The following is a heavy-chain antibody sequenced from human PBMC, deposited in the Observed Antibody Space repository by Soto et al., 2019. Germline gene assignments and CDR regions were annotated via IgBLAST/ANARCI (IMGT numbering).Heavy chain of an antibody. CDR3: SGGVGDAF. J-gene: IGHJ4*02. Sequence: EVHLVESGGGLVQTGGSLRLSCAIFESTVSRDWMNWVRQAPGKGLEWVAHINQDGSEKYDVDSVKGRFTISRDNAKKSLYLQRNRLRPADTAMYYCSGGVGDAFWGQGTLVTVSS. CDR2: INQDGSEK. CDR1: ESTVSRDW. V-gene: IGHV3-7*04. D-gene: IGHD1-26*01.